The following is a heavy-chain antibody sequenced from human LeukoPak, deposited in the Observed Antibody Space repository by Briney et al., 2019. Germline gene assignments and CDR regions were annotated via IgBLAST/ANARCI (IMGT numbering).Heavy chain of an antibody. J-gene: IGHJ3*02. Sequence: SVKVSCKASGGTFSSNTISWVRQAPGQGLEGMGRIIPILGIANYAQKFQGRVTITADKSTTTAYMALSSLRSEDTAVHYCAKGGSGSYYVSDAFDIWGQGAMVTVSS. CDR3: AKGGSGSYYVSDAFDI. CDR2: IIPILGIA. V-gene: IGHV1-69*02. D-gene: IGHD1-26*01. CDR1: GGTFSSNT.